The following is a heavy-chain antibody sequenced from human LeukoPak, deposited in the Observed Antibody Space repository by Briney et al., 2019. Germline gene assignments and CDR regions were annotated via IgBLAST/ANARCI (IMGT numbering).Heavy chain of an antibody. CDR1: GYTFTSYY. CDR3: ARAIWFGELKK. V-gene: IGHV1-46*01. CDR2: INPSGGST. D-gene: IGHD3-10*01. Sequence: GASVKVSCKASGYTFTSYYMHWVRQAPGQGLEWMGIINPSGGSTSYAQKFQGRVTMTRDTSISTAYMELSRLRSDDTAVYYCARAIWFGELKKWGQGTLVTVSS. J-gene: IGHJ4*02.